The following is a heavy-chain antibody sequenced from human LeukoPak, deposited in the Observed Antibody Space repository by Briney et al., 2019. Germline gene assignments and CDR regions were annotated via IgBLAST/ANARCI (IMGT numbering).Heavy chain of an antibody. CDR1: GGSISTYY. V-gene: IGHV4-4*07. CDR2: IYTSGRT. D-gene: IGHD3-22*01. CDR3: ARSYDRSGYSVGFDY. J-gene: IGHJ4*02. Sequence: SETLSLTCTVSGGSISTYYWSWIRQSAGKGLEWIGRIYTSGRTNHNPSLESRVTTSVDTSKTQFSLKLSSVTAADTAVYYCARSYDRSGYSVGFDYWGQGTLVAVSS.